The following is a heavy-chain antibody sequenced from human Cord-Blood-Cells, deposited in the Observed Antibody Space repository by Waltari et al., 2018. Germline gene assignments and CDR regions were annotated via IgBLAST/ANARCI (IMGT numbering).Heavy chain of an antibody. D-gene: IGHD6-6*01. CDR1: GDSVSSNSAA. Sequence: QVQLQQSAPGLVKPSQTLSLTCAISGDSVSSNSAAWNWIRQSPSRGLEWLGRTYYRSKWYNDYAVSVKSRITITPDTSKNQFSLQLNSVTPEDTAVYYCARDGLAARLNYYYGMDVWGQGPTVTVSS. J-gene: IGHJ6*02. V-gene: IGHV6-1*01. CDR2: TYYRSKWYN. CDR3: ARDGLAARLNYYYGMDV.